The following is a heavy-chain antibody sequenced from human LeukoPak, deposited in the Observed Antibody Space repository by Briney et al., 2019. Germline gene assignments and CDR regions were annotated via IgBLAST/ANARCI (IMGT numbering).Heavy chain of an antibody. CDR1: GYTFTSYG. CDR3: ARAPYSYYDSSGYLYWFDP. CDR2: ISAYNGNT. Sequence: SVKVSCKASGYTFTSYGISWVRQAPGQGLEWMGWISAYNGNTNYAQKLQGRVTMTTDTSTSTAYMELRSLRSDDTAVYYCARAPYSYYDSSGYLYWFDPWDQGTLVTVSS. V-gene: IGHV1-18*01. D-gene: IGHD3-22*01. J-gene: IGHJ5*02.